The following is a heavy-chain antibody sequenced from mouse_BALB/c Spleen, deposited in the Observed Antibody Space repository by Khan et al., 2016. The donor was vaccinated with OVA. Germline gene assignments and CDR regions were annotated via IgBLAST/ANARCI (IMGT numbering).Heavy chain of an antibody. V-gene: IGHV2-6-4*01. CDR3: ARAYYRYDGNYAMDY. CDR2: IWGGGGT. Sequence: VQLQESGPGPVAPSQSLSITCTVSGFSLSRYNIHWIRQPPGKGLEWLGMIWGGGGTDYNSTLKSRLSISKDNSKSQVFLKMNSLQTDDTAMYYCARAYYRYDGNYAMDYWGQGTSVNVSS. D-gene: IGHD2-14*01. J-gene: IGHJ4*01. CDR1: GFSLSRYN.